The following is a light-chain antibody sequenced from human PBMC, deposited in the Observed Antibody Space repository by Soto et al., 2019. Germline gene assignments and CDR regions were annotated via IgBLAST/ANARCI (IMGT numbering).Light chain of an antibody. V-gene: IGLV2-14*01. CDR1: SSYVGGYNY. J-gene: IGLJ2*01. CDR2: DVS. CDR3: SSYTSSSTKV. Sequence: QSALTPPASVSGSPGQSITISCTGTSSYVGGYNYVSWYQQHPGKAPKLMIYDVSNRPSGVSNRFSGSKSGNTASLTISGLQAEDEADYYCSSYTSSSTKVFGGGTKLTVL.